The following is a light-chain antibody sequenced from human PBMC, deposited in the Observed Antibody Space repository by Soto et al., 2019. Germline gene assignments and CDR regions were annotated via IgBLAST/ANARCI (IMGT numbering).Light chain of an antibody. J-gene: IGLJ2*01. Sequence: QSVLTQPASVSGSPGQSITISCTGTSSDVGGYNYVSWYQHYPGKAPKVVIYDVVNRPSGVSNRFSGSKSGNTASLTISGLQAEDEADYYCTSYTGIRTVVFGGGTKVTVL. CDR1: SSDVGGYNY. V-gene: IGLV2-14*03. CDR2: DVV. CDR3: TSYTGIRTVV.